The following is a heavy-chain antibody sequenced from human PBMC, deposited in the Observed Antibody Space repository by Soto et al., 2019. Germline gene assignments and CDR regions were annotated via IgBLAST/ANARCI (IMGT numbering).Heavy chain of an antibody. CDR3: AKSPVYRAAAGSLGLYGMDV. J-gene: IGHJ6*02. CDR2: INAGNGNT. V-gene: IGHV1-3*01. CDR1: GYTFTSYA. Sequence: ASVKVSCKASGYTFTSYAMHWVRQAPGQRLEWMGWINAGNGNTKYSQKFQGRVTITRDTSASTAYMELSSLRSEDTAVYYCAKSPVYRAAAGSLGLYGMDVWGQGTTVTVSS. D-gene: IGHD6-13*01.